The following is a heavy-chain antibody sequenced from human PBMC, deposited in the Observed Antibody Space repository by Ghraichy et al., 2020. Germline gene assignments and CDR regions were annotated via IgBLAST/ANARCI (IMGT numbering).Heavy chain of an antibody. D-gene: IGHD2-15*01. J-gene: IGHJ3*02. Sequence: GSLRLSCVASGLTFSSYRMSWVRQAPGKGPEWVSFIDSSSSYIYYADSVKGRFTVSRDNTKNSLYLQMSSLRAEDTAMYYCAKDPGYCSGGRCFPDAFDIWGQGTMVTVSS. V-gene: IGHV3-21*01. CDR1: GLTFSSYR. CDR3: AKDPGYCSGGRCFPDAFDI. CDR2: IDSSSSYI.